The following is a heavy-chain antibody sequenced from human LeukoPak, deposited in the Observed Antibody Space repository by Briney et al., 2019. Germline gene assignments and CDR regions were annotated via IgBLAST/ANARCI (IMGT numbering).Heavy chain of an antibody. D-gene: IGHD6-13*01. J-gene: IGHJ5*02. CDR2: INHSGST. Sequence: SETLSLTCAVYGGSFSGYYWSWIRQPPGKGLEWIGEINHSGSTNYNPSLKNRVTISVDTSKNQFSLKLSSVTAVDTAVYYCARVGSSSWYRRWFDPWGQGTLVTVSS. V-gene: IGHV4-34*01. CDR3: ARVGSSSWYRRWFDP. CDR1: GGSFSGYY.